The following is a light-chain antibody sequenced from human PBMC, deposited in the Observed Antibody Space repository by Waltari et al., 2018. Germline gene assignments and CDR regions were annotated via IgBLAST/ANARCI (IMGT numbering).Light chain of an antibody. CDR3: CSYAGSGTLDVV. V-gene: IGLV2-23*02. CDR1: SSDFGSYNL. J-gene: IGLJ2*01. Sequence: QSALTQPASVSGSPGQSITISCTGASSDFGSYNLVSWYQQHPGKAPKVMIYEVTKRPSVVSCLFSGSRSGNAASLTISGLQPEDEADYYCCSYAGSGTLDVVFGGGTKLTVL. CDR2: EVT.